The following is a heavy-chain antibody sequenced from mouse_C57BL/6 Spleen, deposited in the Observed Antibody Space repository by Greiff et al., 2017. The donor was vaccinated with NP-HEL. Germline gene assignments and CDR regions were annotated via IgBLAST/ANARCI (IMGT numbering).Heavy chain of an antibody. CDR2: INPSSGYT. V-gene: IGHV1-7*01. D-gene: IGHD2-4*01. CDR3: AKNDYDGEAWFAY. Sequence: VMLVESGAELAKPGASVKLSCKASGYTFTSYWMHWVKQRPGQGLEWIGYINPSSGYTKYNQKFKDKATLTADKSSSTAYMQLSSLTYEDSAVYYCAKNDYDGEAWFAYWGQGTLVTVSA. CDR1: GYTFTSYW. J-gene: IGHJ3*01.